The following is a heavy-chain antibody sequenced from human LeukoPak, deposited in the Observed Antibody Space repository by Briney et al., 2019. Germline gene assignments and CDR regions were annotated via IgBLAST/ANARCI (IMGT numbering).Heavy chain of an antibody. CDR3: ARLRHDYGDYVLFVGYYYYMDV. D-gene: IGHD4-17*01. CDR2: INHSGST. Sequence: KTSETLSLTCAVYGGSFSGYYWSWIRQPPGKGLEWIGEINHSGSTNYNPSLKSRVTISVDTSKNQFSLKLSSVTAADTAVYYCARLRHDYGDYVLFVGYYYYMDVWGKGTTVTVSS. CDR1: GGSFSGYY. V-gene: IGHV4-34*01. J-gene: IGHJ6*03.